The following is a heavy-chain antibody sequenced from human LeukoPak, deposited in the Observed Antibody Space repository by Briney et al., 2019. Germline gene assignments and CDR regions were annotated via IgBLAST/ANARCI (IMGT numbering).Heavy chain of an antibody. J-gene: IGHJ4*02. CDR1: GFIFSSYA. V-gene: IGHV3-23*01. D-gene: IGHD5-18*01. CDR3: AKNVMVKRYIDY. Sequence: GGSLRLSCAASGFIFSSYAMSWVRQAPGKGLQWISVISGSGRTIEYEDSVKGRFTISRDNSKNTVSLQMNNLRVEDTAIYYCAKNVMVKRYIDYWGQGTPVTVSS. CDR2: ISGSGRTI.